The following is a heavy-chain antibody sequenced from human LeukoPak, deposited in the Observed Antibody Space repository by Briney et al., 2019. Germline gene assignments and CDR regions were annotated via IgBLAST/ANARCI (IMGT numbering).Heavy chain of an antibody. CDR2: IYTSGST. J-gene: IGHJ4*02. Sequence: SETLSLTCTVSGGSINSYYWSWIRQPAGKGLEWIGRIYTSGSTNYNASLKSRVSMSVDTSKNQFSLKLSSVTAADTAVFYCARENSGSYREFDYWGQGTLVTVSS. CDR3: ARENSGSYREFDY. D-gene: IGHD1-26*01. CDR1: GGSINSYY. V-gene: IGHV4-4*07.